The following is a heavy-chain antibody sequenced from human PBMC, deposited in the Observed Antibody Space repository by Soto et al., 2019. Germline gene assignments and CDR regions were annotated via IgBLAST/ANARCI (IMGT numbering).Heavy chain of an antibody. V-gene: IGHV6-1*01. CDR2: TYYRSKWYN. CDR3: ARELTMYYYDSSGAFDI. D-gene: IGHD3-22*01. Sequence: SQTLSLTCAISGDSVSSNSAAWNLIRQSPSRGLEWLGRTYYRSKWYNDYAVSVKSRITINPDTSKNQFSLQLNSVTPEDTAVYYCARELTMYYYDSSGAFDIWGQGTMVTVSS. CDR1: GDSVSSNSAA. J-gene: IGHJ3*02.